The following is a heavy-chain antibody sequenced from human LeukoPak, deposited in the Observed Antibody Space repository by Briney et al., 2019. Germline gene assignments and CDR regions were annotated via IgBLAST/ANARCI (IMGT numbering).Heavy chain of an antibody. CDR2: IFSNDEK. CDR1: GFSLSNARMG. J-gene: IGHJ4*02. D-gene: IGHD6-6*01. V-gene: IGHV2-26*01. Sequence: SGPVLVKPTETLTLTCTVSGFSLSNARMGVSWIRQPPGKALEWLAHIFSNDEKSYSTSLKSRLTISKDTSKSQVVLTMTNMDPVDTATYYCALRREYSCSHGLILYYFDYWGQGTLVTVSS. CDR3: ALRREYSCSHGLILYYFDY.